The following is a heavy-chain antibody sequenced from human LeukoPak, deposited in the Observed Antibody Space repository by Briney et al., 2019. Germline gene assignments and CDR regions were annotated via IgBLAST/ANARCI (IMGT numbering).Heavy chain of an antibody. J-gene: IGHJ2*01. CDR1: GYTFTSYA. V-gene: IGHV7-4-1*02. CDR2: INTNTGNP. CDR3: ARGYYDSSGYYSHWYFDL. D-gene: IGHD3-22*01. Sequence: EASAKVSCKASGYTFTSYAMNWVRQAPGQGLEWMGWINTNTGNPTYAQGFTGRFVFSLDTSVSTAYLQISSLKAEDTAVYYCARGYYDSSGYYSHWYFDLWGRGTLVTVSS.